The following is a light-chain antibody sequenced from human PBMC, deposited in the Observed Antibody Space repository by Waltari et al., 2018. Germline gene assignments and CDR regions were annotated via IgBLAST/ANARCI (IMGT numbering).Light chain of an antibody. CDR3: ATWHDGLYV. V-gene: IGLV1-44*01. Sequence: QSVLTQPPSASGAPGQGFTTPFSAGNPNFGSKVVNWYQQVPGTAPNLLIYSNSQRPSGVPDRVSGSKSGTSASLAISGLQSEDEAQYYCATWHDGLYVFGTGTKVTVL. CDR2: SNS. J-gene: IGLJ1*01. CDR1: NPNFGSKV.